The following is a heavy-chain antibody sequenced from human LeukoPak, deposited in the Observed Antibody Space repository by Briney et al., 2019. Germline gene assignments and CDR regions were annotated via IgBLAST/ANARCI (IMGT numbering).Heavy chain of an antibody. CDR2: ISAYNGNT. Sequence: GASVKVSCKASGYTFTRYGISWVRQAPGQGLEWMGWISAYNGNTNYAQKFQDRVTMTTDTSTSTAYMELRSLRSDDTAVYYCAREYYYDSSGYYGEAFDIWGQGTMVTVSS. CDR1: GYTFTRYG. D-gene: IGHD3-22*01. J-gene: IGHJ3*02. V-gene: IGHV1-18*01. CDR3: AREYYYDSSGYYGEAFDI.